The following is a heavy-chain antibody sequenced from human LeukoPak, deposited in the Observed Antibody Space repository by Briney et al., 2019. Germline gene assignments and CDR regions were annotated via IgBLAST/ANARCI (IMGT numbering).Heavy chain of an antibody. D-gene: IGHD5-12*01. CDR2: INHSGST. J-gene: IGHJ4*02. CDR3: ARVKGSGYIRY. CDR1: GGSFSGYY. Sequence: KTSEPLSLTCAVYGGSFSGYYWSWIRQPPGKGLEWIGEINHSGSTNYNPSLKSRVTISVDTSKNQFSLKLSSVTAADTAVYYCARVKGSGYIRYWGQGTLVTVSS. V-gene: IGHV4-34*01.